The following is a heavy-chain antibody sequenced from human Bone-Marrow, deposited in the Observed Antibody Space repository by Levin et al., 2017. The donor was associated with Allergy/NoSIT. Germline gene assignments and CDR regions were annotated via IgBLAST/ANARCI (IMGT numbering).Heavy chain of an antibody. CDR1: GFTFRNYD. CDR3: AKVVVAAPTRQYGMDV. D-gene: IGHD2-15*01. V-gene: IGHV3-23*01. J-gene: IGHJ6*02. Sequence: LAGGSLRLSCAASGFTFRNYDIHWVRQAPGKGLEWVALISASGGSTYYADSVKGRFTVSRDNSDNKLYLQMSSLRGEDTAVYYCAKVVVAAPTRQYGMDVWGQGTTVAVSS. CDR2: ISASGGST.